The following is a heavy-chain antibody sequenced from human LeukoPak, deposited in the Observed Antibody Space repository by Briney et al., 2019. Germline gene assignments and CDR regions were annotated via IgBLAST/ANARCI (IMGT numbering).Heavy chain of an antibody. D-gene: IGHD2-15*01. Sequence: KASETLSLTCTVSGGSISSSSYYWGWIRQPPGKGLEWIGSIYYSGSTYYNPSLKSRVTISVDTSKNQFSLKLSSVTAADTAVYYCARGVNSGGGWDSGNYWGQGTLVTVSS. CDR2: IYYSGST. CDR3: ARGVNSGGGWDSGNY. V-gene: IGHV4-39*07. J-gene: IGHJ4*02. CDR1: GGSISSSSYY.